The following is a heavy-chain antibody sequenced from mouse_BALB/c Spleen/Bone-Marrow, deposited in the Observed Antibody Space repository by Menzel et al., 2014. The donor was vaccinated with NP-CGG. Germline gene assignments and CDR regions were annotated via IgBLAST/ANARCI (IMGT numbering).Heavy chain of an antibody. V-gene: IGHV5-9-4*01. CDR1: GFIFSYYA. J-gene: IGHJ4*01. CDR3: ARDRGDY. Sequence: DVMLVESGGGLVKPGGSLKLSCAASGFIFSYYAMSWVRQSPEKRLEWVAEISSGGSYTYYPDTVTGRFTISRDNAKNTLYVEMSSLRSEDTAMYYCARDRGDYWGQGTSVTVSS. CDR2: ISSGGSYT. D-gene: IGHD3-1*01.